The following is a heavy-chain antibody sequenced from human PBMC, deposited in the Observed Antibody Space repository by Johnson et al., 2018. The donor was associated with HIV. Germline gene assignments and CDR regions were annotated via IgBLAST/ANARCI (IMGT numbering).Heavy chain of an antibody. V-gene: IGHV3-66*01. CDR1: GFTVSNNY. CDR2: IYSGGNT. J-gene: IGHJ3*02. CDR3: AKEESERGMFDI. D-gene: IGHD5-24*01. Sequence: VQLVESGGGLVQPGESLRLSCAASGFTVSNNYMHWVRQAPGKGLEWVSVIYSGGNTYYADSVKGRFIISRDNSKNTLYLQMNSLRAEDTAVYYCAKEESERGMFDIWGQGTMVTVSS.